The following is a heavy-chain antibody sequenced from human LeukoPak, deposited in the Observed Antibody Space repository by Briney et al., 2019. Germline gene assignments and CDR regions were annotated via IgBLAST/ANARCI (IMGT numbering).Heavy chain of an antibody. J-gene: IGHJ6*03. Sequence: GGSLRLSCAISGLTFHDYAMTWVRQAPGKGLERVSTIVGDSSKTYYADSVKGRFTISRDNSNYMLFLHMNNLRAEDTAIYYCAKQPYNYYYLDVWGKGTRSPSP. CDR2: IVGDSSKT. CDR1: GLTFHDYA. CDR3: AKQPYNYYYLDV. D-gene: IGHD2-21*01. V-gene: IGHV3-23*01.